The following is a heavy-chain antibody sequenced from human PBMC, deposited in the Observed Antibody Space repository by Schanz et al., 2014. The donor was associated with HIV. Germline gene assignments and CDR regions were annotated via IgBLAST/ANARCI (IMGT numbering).Heavy chain of an antibody. J-gene: IGHJ4*02. Sequence: EVQLVESGGGLVEPGGSLRLSCAASGSTFSSYWMHWVRQAPGKGLEWVSGISWSETKIGYADSVKGRFTISRDNSKKMLFLQMNRLRAEDTAVYYCAKVVRFAMVTAPYYFDSWGQGTLVTVSS. CDR2: ISWSETKI. D-gene: IGHD2-15*01. V-gene: IGHV3-74*02. CDR1: GSTFSSYW. CDR3: AKVVRFAMVTAPYYFDS.